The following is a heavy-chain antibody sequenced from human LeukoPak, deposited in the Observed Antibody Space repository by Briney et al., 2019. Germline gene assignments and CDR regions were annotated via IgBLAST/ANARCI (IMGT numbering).Heavy chain of an antibody. V-gene: IGHV3-66*01. CDR1: GFTVSSNY. Sequence: PGGSLRLSCAASGFTVSSNYMSWVRQAPGKGLEWVSVIYSGGSTYYADSVKGRFTISRDNSKNTLYLQMNSLRAEDTAVYYCARGYCSGGSCYRGGYYFDHWGQGTLVTVSS. CDR3: ARGYCSGGSCYRGGYYFDH. CDR2: IYSGGST. J-gene: IGHJ4*02. D-gene: IGHD2-15*01.